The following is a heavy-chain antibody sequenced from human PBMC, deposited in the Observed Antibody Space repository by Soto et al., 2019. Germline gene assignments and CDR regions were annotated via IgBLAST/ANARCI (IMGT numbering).Heavy chain of an antibody. Sequence: SGPTLVKPTQTLTLTCTFSGFSLSTSGVGVGWIRQPPGKALEWLALIYWNDDKRYSPSLKSRLTITKDTSKNQVVLTMTNMDPVDTATYYCAHSPRIAARLTWFDPWGQGTLVTVSS. CDR1: GFSLSTSGVG. J-gene: IGHJ5*02. D-gene: IGHD6-6*01. CDR2: IYWNDDK. CDR3: AHSPRIAARLTWFDP. V-gene: IGHV2-5*01.